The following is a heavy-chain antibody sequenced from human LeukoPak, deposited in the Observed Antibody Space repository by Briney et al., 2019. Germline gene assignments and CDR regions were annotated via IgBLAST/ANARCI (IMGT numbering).Heavy chain of an antibody. CDR3: ARGLSGYYLLDAFAI. J-gene: IGHJ3*02. V-gene: IGHV4-59*01. CDR1: GGSISSYY. CDR2: IYYSGST. Sequence: PSETLSLTCTVSGGSISSYYWSWIRQPPGKGLEWIGYIYYSGSTNYNPSLKSRVTISVDTSKNQFSLKLSSVTAADTAVYYCARGLSGYYLLDAFAIWGQGTMVTVSS. D-gene: IGHD3-3*01.